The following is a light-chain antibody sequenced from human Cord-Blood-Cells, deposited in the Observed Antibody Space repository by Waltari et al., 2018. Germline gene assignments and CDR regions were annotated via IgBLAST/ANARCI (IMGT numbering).Light chain of an antibody. CDR1: RSDVGSYNL. J-gene: IGLJ2*01. CDR3: KV. Sequence: QSALTQPASVSGSPGQSITIPCTGTRSDVGSYNLVSWYQQHPGKAPKLMIYEGSKRPSGVSNRFSGSKSGNTASLTISGLQAEDEADYYFKVFGGGTKLTVL. V-gene: IGLV2-23*01. CDR2: EGS.